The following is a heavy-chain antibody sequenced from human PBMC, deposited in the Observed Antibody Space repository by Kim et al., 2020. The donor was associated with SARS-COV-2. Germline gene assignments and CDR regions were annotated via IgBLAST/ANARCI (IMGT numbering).Heavy chain of an antibody. D-gene: IGHD5-12*01. V-gene: IGHV3-15*01. CDR3: TTDLGRYSGYDFDY. J-gene: IGHJ4*02. Sequence: AAPVKGRFTSSRDDSKNTLYLQMNSLKAEVTAVYYCTTDLGRYSGYDFDYWGQGTLVTVSS.